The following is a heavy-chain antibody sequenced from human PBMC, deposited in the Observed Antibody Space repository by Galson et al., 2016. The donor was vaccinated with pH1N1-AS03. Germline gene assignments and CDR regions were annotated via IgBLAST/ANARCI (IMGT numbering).Heavy chain of an antibody. Sequence: SVKVSCKASGGTFGNYAVSWVRLAPGQGLEWLGAIVPVFGTTNYAQTFQGRLTIIADASTSTANMELSGLRLDDTALYYCTRDGAAHDYYYYGMDVWGQGTTVTVSS. CDR3: TRDGAAHDYYYYGMDV. D-gene: IGHD6-6*01. J-gene: IGHJ6*02. V-gene: IGHV1-69*13. CDR2: IVPVFGTT. CDR1: GGTFGNYA.